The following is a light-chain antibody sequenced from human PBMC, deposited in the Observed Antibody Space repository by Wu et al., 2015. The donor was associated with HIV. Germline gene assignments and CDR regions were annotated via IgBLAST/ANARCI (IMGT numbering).Light chain of an antibody. V-gene: IGKV3-11*02. CDR2: DAS. J-gene: IGKJ2*03. CDR1: QTVYTY. CDR3: QQRSSWPPYS. Sequence: VLTQSPATLSLSPGERATLSCRASQTVYTYLAWYQQKPGQAPRLLIYDASNRATGIPARFSGSGSGRDFTLTISSLEPEDSAVYYCQQRSSWPPYSFGQGTKLEI.